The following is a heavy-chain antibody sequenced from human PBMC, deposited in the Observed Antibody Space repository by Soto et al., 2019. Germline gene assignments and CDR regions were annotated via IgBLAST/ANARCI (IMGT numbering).Heavy chain of an antibody. D-gene: IGHD6-13*01. V-gene: IGHV3-30-3*01. CDR3: ARNFEQQVVYYYYYGMDV. J-gene: IGHJ6*02. CDR2: ISYDGSNK. CDR1: RFTFSSYA. Sequence: QVQLVESGGGVVQPGRSLRLSCAASRFTFSSYAMHWVRQAPGKGLEWVAVISYDGSNKYYADSVKGRFTISRDNSKNTLYLQMNSLRAADTAVYYCARNFEQQVVYYYYYGMDVWGQGTTVTVSS.